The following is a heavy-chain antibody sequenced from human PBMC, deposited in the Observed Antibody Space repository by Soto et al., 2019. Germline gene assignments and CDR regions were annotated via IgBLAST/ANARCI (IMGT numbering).Heavy chain of an antibody. CDR1: GGPISSSSYY. CDR2: IFYTGGT. D-gene: IGHD3-22*01. CDR3: STFSSGFYGMDV. V-gene: IGHV4-39*01. Sequence: PSETLSLTCTVSGGPISSSSYYWAWIRQPPGKGLEWIGSIFYTGGTYYNPSLKSRITMSADMSKNQFSLNLSSVTAADAAVYYCSTFSSGFYGMDVWGQGTTVTVSS. J-gene: IGHJ6*02.